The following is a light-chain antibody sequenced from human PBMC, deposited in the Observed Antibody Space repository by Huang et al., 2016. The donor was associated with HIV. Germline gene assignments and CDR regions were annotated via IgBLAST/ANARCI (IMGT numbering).Light chain of an antibody. V-gene: IGKV2-28*01. J-gene: IGKJ1*01. CDR1: HSLLHSNGYNY. Sequence: EIVMTQSPLSLPVTPGEPASISWRTSHSLLHSNGYNYLDWYLQKPGQSPLLLIYLGSNRASGVPDRFSGSGAGTDFTLKISRVEAEDVGVYYCMQALQTWTFGQGTKVEIK. CDR2: LGS. CDR3: MQALQTWT.